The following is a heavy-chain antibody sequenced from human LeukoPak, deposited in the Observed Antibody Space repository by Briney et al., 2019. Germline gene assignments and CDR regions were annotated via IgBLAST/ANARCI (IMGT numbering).Heavy chain of an antibody. CDR1: GGSFSGYF. CDR3: ASGFEQGYCSSTSCYAAFDI. CDR2: ITDTGIP. J-gene: IGHJ3*02. Sequence: RASETLSLTCALSGGSFSGYFCSWIRQPPGKGLEWIGEITDTGIPNYNPSLKSRVTISVDTSKNQFSLKLSSVTAADTAVYYCASGFEQGYCSSTSCYAAFDIWGQGTMVTVSS. V-gene: IGHV4-34*01. D-gene: IGHD2-2*01.